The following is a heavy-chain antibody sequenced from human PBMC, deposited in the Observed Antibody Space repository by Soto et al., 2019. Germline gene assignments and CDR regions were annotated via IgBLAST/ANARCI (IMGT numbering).Heavy chain of an antibody. CDR3: AKVSPMGYFFDF. J-gene: IGHJ4*02. Sequence: GGSLRLSCAASGFAFNTYSMHWVRQAPGRGLEWVAVISYDGSNKFYADSVKGRFTISRDNSKNTLYLEMNSLRGEDTAVYYCAKVSPMGYFFDFRGQGALVAVSS. CDR1: GFAFNTYS. V-gene: IGHV3-30-3*01. CDR2: ISYDGSNK.